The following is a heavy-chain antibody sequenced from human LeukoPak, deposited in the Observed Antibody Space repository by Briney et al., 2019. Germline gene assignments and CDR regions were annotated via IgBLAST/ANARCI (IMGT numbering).Heavy chain of an antibody. J-gene: IGHJ4*02. Sequence: ASVKVSCKASGGTFSSYAISWVRQAPGQGLEWMGRIIPIFGIANYAQKFQGRVTITADKSTSTAYMELSSLRSEDTAVYYCARETLTTVVTPSYYFDYWGQGTLVTVSS. CDR3: ARETLTTVVTPSYYFDY. CDR1: GGTFSSYA. D-gene: IGHD4-23*01. CDR2: IIPIFGIA. V-gene: IGHV1-69*04.